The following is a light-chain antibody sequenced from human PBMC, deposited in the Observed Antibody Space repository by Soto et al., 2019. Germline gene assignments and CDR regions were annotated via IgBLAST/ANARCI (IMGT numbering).Light chain of an antibody. CDR3: CSYAANPRYI. V-gene: IGLV2-11*01. J-gene: IGLJ1*01. CDR2: DVS. Sequence: QSALTQPRSVSGSPGQSVTISCTGTSSDVGAYNYVSWYQQHPGKAPKVIIYDVSERPSGVPDRFSGSRSGNTASLTISGLQVDYAAHYYCCSYAANPRYIIGTRTKLTFL. CDR1: SSDVGAYNY.